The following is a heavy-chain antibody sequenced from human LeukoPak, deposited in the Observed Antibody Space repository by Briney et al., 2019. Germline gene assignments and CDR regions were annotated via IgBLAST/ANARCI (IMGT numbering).Heavy chain of an antibody. J-gene: IGHJ5*02. CDR2: ISGSGGST. D-gene: IGHD3-3*01. CDR3: AKVSDFWGKNNWFDP. CDR1: GFTFSSYA. V-gene: IGHV3-23*01. Sequence: GGSLRLSCAASGFTFSSYAMSWVRQAPGKGLEWVSAISGSGGSTYYADSVKGRFTISRDNSKNTLYLQMNSLRAEDTAVYYCAKVSDFWGKNNWFDPWGQGTLVTVSS.